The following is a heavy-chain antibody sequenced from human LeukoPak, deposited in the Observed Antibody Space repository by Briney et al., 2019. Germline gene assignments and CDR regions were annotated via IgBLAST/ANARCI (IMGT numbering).Heavy chain of an antibody. CDR3: ASLTYYYDSSGSHGAFDI. CDR1: GGSISSYY. V-gene: IGHV4-59*08. D-gene: IGHD3-22*01. Sequence: KPSETLSLTCTVSGGSISSYYWSWIRQPPGKGLEWIGYIYYSGSTNYNPSLKSRVTISVDTSKNQFSLKLSSVTAADTAVYYCASLTYYYDSSGSHGAFDIWGQGTMVTVSS. CDR2: IYYSGST. J-gene: IGHJ3*02.